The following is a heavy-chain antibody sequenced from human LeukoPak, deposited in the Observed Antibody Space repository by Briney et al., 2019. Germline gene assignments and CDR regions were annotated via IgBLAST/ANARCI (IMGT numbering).Heavy chain of an antibody. J-gene: IGHJ4*02. CDR1: GGSIRSGNYY. CDR2: MYTSGSA. Sequence: SETLSLTXTVSGGSIRSGNYYWSWIRQPAGKGLEWIGRMYTSGSADYNPSLKSRVTISVDTSKNQFSLKLTSVTAADTAVYYCARGSYGSHTWGQGTLVTVSS. V-gene: IGHV4-61*02. CDR3: ARGSYGSHT. D-gene: IGHD3-10*01.